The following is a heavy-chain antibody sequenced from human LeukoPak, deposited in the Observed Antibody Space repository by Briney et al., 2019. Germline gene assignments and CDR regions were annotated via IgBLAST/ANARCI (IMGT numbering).Heavy chain of an antibody. V-gene: IGHV1-46*01. CDR2: INPSDGAT. D-gene: IGHD3-16*01. J-gene: IGHJ6*03. CDR1: GYTFTMYY. CDR3: ARERRGGPRGSLGVLFASYYTYYYMDV. Sequence: ASVKVSCKASGYTFTMYYIHWVRQAPGQGLEWMGMINPSDGATTYAQRFQGRVTMTRDMSTTTVYMDLRSLRSEDTAVYFCARERRGGPRGSLGVLFASYYTYYYMDVWGRGTTVTVSS.